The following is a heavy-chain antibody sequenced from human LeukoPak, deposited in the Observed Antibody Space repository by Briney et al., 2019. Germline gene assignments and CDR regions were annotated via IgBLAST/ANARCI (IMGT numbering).Heavy chain of an antibody. Sequence: PGGSLRLSCAASGFTFDTYSMDWVRQAPGKGLEWISYISSSSDVMYYTDSVKGRFTISRDNAKNSLYLQMNSLRAEDTAVYYCTRDPTRRFDYWGQGTLVTVSS. J-gene: IGHJ4*02. V-gene: IGHV3-48*01. CDR3: TRDPTRRFDY. CDR2: ISSSSDVM. D-gene: IGHD2-15*01. CDR1: GFTFDTYS.